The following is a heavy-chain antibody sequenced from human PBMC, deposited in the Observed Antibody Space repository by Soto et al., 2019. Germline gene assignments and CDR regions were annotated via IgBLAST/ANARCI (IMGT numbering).Heavy chain of an antibody. D-gene: IGHD3-3*01. CDR1: GITFSNYG. Sequence: QVQLVESGGGVVQPGRSLRLSCATSGITFSNYGMHWVRQAPGKGLEWVAGIWFDGSNKYYADSVKGRFTISRDNSKNTMYLQMISLRAENTAVYYCASITYNDFWSGYSNHSPYFDFWGQGTLVSVSS. CDR3: ASITYNDFWSGYSNHSPYFDF. J-gene: IGHJ4*02. CDR2: IWFDGSNK. V-gene: IGHV3-33*01.